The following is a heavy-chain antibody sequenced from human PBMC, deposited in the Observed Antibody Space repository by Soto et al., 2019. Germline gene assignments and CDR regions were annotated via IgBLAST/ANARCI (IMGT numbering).Heavy chain of an antibody. Sequence: PEGSLRLSCAASGFTFSSYAMSWVRQAPGKGLEWVSAISGSGGSTYYADSVKGRFTISRDNSKNTLYLQMNSLRAEDTAVYYCAKGGRITMIVVVTLFDYWGQGTLVTVSS. J-gene: IGHJ4*02. CDR2: ISGSGGST. V-gene: IGHV3-23*01. CDR1: GFTFSSYA. D-gene: IGHD3-22*01. CDR3: AKGGRITMIVVVTLFDY.